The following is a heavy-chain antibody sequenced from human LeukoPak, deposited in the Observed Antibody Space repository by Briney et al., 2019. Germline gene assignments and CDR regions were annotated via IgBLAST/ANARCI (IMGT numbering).Heavy chain of an antibody. V-gene: IGHV3-7*01. Sequence: GGSLRLSCAASDFIFSRFWMSWVRQAPGKGLEWVASVNQDESAKFYVDSVRGRFTISRDNAKNSLFLQMNFLRAEDTAFYYCAKLLRDVSIYDFWGHGALVTVSS. CDR1: DFIFSRFW. J-gene: IGHJ4*01. CDR3: AKLLRDVSIYDF. D-gene: IGHD4-23*01. CDR2: VNQDESAK.